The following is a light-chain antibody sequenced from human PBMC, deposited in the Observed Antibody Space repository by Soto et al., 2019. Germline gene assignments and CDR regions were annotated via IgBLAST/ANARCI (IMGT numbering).Light chain of an antibody. CDR2: DVS. J-gene: IGLJ1*01. V-gene: IGLV2-14*01. CDR3: SSYTTISSYV. CDR1: NSDVGAYNF. Sequence: QSALTQPVSVSGSPGQSIAISCTGTNSDVGAYNFVSWYQQHPGKAPKLMIYDVSNRPSGVSNRFFGSKSGNTASLTISGLQAEDEADYYCSSYTTISSYVFGTGTKVTVL.